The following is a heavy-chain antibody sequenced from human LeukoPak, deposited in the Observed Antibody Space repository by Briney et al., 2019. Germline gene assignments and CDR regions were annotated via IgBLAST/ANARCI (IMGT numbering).Heavy chain of an antibody. D-gene: IGHD3-3*01. CDR2: ISGSGGST. J-gene: IGHJ5*02. Sequence: GGSLRLSCAASGFTFSSYAMSWVRQAPGKGLEWVSAISGSGGSTYYADSVKGRFTISRDNSKNTLYLQMNSLRAEDTAVYYCAKDGDQQPDYDFWSGYPNWFDPWGQGTLVTVSS. CDR3: AKDGDQQPDYDFWSGYPNWFDP. CDR1: GFTFSSYA. V-gene: IGHV3-23*01.